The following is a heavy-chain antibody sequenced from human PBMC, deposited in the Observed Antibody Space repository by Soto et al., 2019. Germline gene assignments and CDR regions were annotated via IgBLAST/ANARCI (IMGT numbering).Heavy chain of an antibody. D-gene: IGHD3-22*01. CDR2: ISVSGDSISGDST. J-gene: IGHJ4*02. V-gene: IGHV3-23*01. CDR3: VRDLGKYYYDSSGPY. Sequence: QPGGSLRLSCAASGFTFSRYAMSWVRQAPGKGLEWVSGISVSGDSISGDSTYYADSVKGRFTISRDNSKNTLYLQMNSLSAEDTAVYYCVRDLGKYYYDSSGPYWGQGTLVTVSS. CDR1: GFTFSRYA.